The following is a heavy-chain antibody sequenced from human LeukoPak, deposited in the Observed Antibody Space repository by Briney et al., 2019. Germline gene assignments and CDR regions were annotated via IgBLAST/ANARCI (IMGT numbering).Heavy chain of an antibody. V-gene: IGHV4-39*01. Sequence: PSETLSLTCTVSGGSISSSSYYWGWIRQPPGKGLEWIGSIYYSGSTYYNPSLKSRVTISVDTSKNQFSLKLNSVTAAGTAVYYCASLSGSYSRGYFDYWGQGTLVPVSS. D-gene: IGHD1-26*01. J-gene: IGHJ4*02. CDR2: IYYSGST. CDR3: ASLSGSYSRGYFDY. CDR1: GGSISSSSYY.